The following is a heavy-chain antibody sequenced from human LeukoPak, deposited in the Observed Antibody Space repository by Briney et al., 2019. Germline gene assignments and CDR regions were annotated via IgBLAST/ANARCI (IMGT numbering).Heavy chain of an antibody. V-gene: IGHV1-69*05. CDR1: GGTFSSYA. J-gene: IGHJ4*02. CDR2: IIPIFGTA. Sequence: SVKVSRKASGGTFSSYAISWVRQAPGQGLEWMGRIIPIFGTANYAQKFQGRVTITTDESTSTAYMELSSLRSEDTAVYYCALRGYSGYEFDYWGQGTLVTVSS. D-gene: IGHD5-12*01. CDR3: ALRGYSGYEFDY.